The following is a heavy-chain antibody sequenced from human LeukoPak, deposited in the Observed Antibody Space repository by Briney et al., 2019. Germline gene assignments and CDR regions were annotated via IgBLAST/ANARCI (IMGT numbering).Heavy chain of an antibody. CDR1: GFTFSSYA. V-gene: IGHV3-23*01. CDR2: ISGSGGST. Sequence: PGGSLRLSCAASGFTFSSYAMSWVRQAPGKGLEGVSAISGSGGSTYYADSVKGRFTISRDNSKNTLYLQMNSLRAEDTAVYYCAKVLHRYCSGGSCYSLDYWGQGTLVTVSS. CDR3: AKVLHRYCSGGSCYSLDY. D-gene: IGHD2-15*01. J-gene: IGHJ4*02.